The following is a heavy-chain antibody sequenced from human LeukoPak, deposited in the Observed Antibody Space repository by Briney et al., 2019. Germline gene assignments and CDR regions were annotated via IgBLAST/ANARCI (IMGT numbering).Heavy chain of an antibody. D-gene: IGHD2-15*01. Sequence: SETLSLTCTVSGASISSVTWWSWVRQSLGKGLEYIGEIYHNGNSKFNPALQSRVTMAVDKSQNQFFLTLTSLTAADTAVYYCARFGGFYFDHWGLGKMVIVSS. V-gene: IGHV4-4*02. J-gene: IGHJ4*02. CDR1: GASISSVTW. CDR3: ARFGGFYFDH. CDR2: IYHNGNS.